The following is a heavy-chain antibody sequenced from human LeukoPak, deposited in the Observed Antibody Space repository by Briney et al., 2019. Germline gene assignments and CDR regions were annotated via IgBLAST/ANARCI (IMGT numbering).Heavy chain of an antibody. CDR3: ATIQGIAVAGTFGNNWFDP. V-gene: IGHV3-66*01. CDR1: GFTVSSNY. CDR2: IYSGGST. J-gene: IGHJ5*02. Sequence: PGGSLRLSCAASGFTVSSNYMSWVRQAPGKGLEWVSVIYSGGSTYYADSVKGRFTISRDNSKNTLYLQMNSLRAEDTAVYYCATIQGIAVAGTFGNNWFDPWGQGTLVTVSS. D-gene: IGHD6-19*01.